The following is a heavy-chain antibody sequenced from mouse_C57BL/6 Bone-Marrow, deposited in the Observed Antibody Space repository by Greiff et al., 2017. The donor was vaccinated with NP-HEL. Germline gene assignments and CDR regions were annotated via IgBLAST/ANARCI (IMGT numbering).Heavy chain of an antibody. CDR3: AIYPITTVVAGGFDY. D-gene: IGHD1-1*01. CDR2: INPNNGGT. V-gene: IGHV1-26*01. J-gene: IGHJ2*01. Sequence: EVQLQQSGPELVKPGASVKISCKASGYTFTDYYMNWVKQSHGKSLEWIGDINPNNGGTSYNQKFKGKATLPVDKSSSTAYMELRSLTSEDSAVYYCAIYPITTVVAGGFDYWGQGTTLTVSS. CDR1: GYTFTDYY.